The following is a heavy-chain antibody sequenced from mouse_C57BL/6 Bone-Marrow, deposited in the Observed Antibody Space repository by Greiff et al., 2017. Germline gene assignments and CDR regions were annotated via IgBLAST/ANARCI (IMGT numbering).Heavy chain of an antibody. V-gene: IGHV1-55*01. CDR3: ARPYYSNYWYCDV. CDR2: IYPGSGST. Sequence: QVQLQQPGAELVKPGASVKMSCKASGYTFTSYWITWVKQRPGQGLEWIGDIYPGSGSTNYNEKFKSKATLTVDTSPSTAYMPRSSLTSEDSAVYYCARPYYSNYWYCDVCGTRTTVTVSS. J-gene: IGHJ1*03. CDR1: GYTFTSYW. D-gene: IGHD2-5*01.